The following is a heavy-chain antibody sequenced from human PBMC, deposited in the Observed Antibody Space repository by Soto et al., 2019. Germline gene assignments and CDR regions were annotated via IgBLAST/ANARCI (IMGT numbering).Heavy chain of an antibody. J-gene: IGHJ6*02. CDR3: ARDKGRNIYYYYGMDV. CDR1: GFTFSSYS. CDR2: ISSSSSTI. V-gene: IGHV3-48*02. Sequence: PVGSLRLSCAASGFTFSSYSMNWVRQAPGKGLEWVSYISSSSSTIYYADSVKGRFTISRDNAKNSLYLQMNSLRDEDTAVYYCARDKGRNIYYYYGMDVWGQGTTVTV.